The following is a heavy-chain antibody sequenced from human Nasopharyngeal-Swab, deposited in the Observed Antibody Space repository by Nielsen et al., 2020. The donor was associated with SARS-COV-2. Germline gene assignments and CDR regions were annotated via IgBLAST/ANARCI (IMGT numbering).Heavy chain of an antibody. CDR2: INSDGSST. CDR3: VRGPAGNSFGLFDY. J-gene: IGHJ4*02. V-gene: IGHV3-74*01. D-gene: IGHD3-3*01. Sequence: GESLKISCAASGFTFRNYWMHWVRQDPGKGLMWVSRINSDGSSTSYADSVKGRFTVSRDNARNTLYLQLNSLRDEDMAMYFCVRGPAGNSFGLFDYWGQGTLVTVSS. CDR1: GFTFRNYW.